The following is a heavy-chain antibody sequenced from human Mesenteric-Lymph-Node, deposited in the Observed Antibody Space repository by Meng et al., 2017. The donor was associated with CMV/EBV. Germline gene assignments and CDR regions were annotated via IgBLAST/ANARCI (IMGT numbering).Heavy chain of an antibody. Sequence: QVQLANSGAVVKKPGSSVKGSCKASGGTFSSYTISWVRQAPGQGLEWMGRIIPILGIANYAQKFQGRVTITADKSTSTAYMELSSLRSEDTAVYYCAGGIAAAGSRWFDPWGQGTLVTVSS. CDR3: AGGIAAAGSRWFDP. CDR1: GGTFSSYT. V-gene: IGHV1-69*02. D-gene: IGHD6-13*01. J-gene: IGHJ5*02. CDR2: IIPILGIA.